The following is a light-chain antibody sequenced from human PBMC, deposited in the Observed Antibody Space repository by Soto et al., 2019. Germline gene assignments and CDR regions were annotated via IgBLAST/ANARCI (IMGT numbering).Light chain of an antibody. CDR1: QGISRS. V-gene: IGKV1D-12*01. J-gene: IGKJ5*01. CDR3: QQADTFPIT. Sequence: DIQMTQSPSSVSASVADRVTISCQASQGISRSLAWYQQKPGKAPKLLIYAASSLQSGVPSRFSGSGFGTDFTLTISSLQPEDSAIYYCQQADTFPITFGQGTRLEI. CDR2: AAS.